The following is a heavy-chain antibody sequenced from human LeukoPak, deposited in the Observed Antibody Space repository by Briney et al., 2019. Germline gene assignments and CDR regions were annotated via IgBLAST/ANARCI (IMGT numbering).Heavy chain of an antibody. J-gene: IGHJ4*02. CDR2: IYWDDDK. D-gene: IGHD3-22*01. CDR3: ARAYYYDSSFDY. V-gene: IGHV2-5*02. CDR1: GFSLSTSGVG. Sequence: SGPTLVEPTQTLTLTCTFSGFSLSTSGVGVGWIRQPPGKALEWLALIYWDDDKRYSPSLKSRLTITKDTSKNQVVLTMTNMDPVDTATYYCARAYYYDSSFDYWGQGTLVTVSS.